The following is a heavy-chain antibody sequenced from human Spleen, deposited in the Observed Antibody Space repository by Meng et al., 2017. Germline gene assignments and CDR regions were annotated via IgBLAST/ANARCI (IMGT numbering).Heavy chain of an antibody. Sequence: QVQLQESGPGLVRPSQTLSLTCIVSGGSISSGGYYWSWIRQHPGKGLEWIGYIYYSGSTYHNPSLKSRVSMSIDKSKNHFSLKLTAVTAADTAVYHCLRGWGGSVWGQGTLVTVSS. D-gene: IGHD3-10*01. CDR1: GGSISSGGYY. CDR2: IYYSGST. V-gene: IGHV4-31*09. J-gene: IGHJ1*01. CDR3: LRGWGGSV.